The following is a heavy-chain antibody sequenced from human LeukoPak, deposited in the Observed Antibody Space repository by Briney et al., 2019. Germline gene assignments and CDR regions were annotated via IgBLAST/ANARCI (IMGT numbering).Heavy chain of an antibody. CDR1: GGSFSGYH. V-gene: IGHV4-34*01. J-gene: IGHJ4*02. Sequence: SETLSLTCSVYGGSFSGYHWSWIRAPPEKGLECSGEINHSGSTRYNPSLKRRVTISGDTSKNQFSLKLSSVTAADTAVYYCAIGLRDSSDYIWGSYRPSYPAPLHFDYWGQGTLVTVSS. CDR3: AIGLRDSSDYIWGSYRPSYPAPLHFDY. CDR2: INHSGST. D-gene: IGHD3-16*02.